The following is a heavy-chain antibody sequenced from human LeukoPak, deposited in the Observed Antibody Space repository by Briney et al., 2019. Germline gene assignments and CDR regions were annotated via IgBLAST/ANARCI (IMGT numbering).Heavy chain of an antibody. V-gene: IGHV3-15*01. J-gene: IGHJ1*01. CDR3: TTGPGGGSSWYDRAEYFQH. D-gene: IGHD6-13*01. CDR2: IKSKTDGGTT. Sequence: PGGSLRLSCAASGFTFSNAWMSWVRQAPGKGLEWVGRIKSKTDGGTTDYAAPVKGRFTISRDDSKNTLYLQMNSLKTEDTAVYYCTTGPGGGSSWYDRAEYFQHWGQGTLVTVSS. CDR1: GFTFSNAW.